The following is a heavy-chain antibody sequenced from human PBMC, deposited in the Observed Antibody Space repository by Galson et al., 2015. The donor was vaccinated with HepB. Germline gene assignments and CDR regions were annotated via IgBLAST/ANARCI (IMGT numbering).Heavy chain of an antibody. CDR2: ISSSSSYT. V-gene: IGHV3-11*06. CDR3: VREVLDSGSYPDY. J-gene: IGHJ4*02. CDR1: GFTFSDYY. Sequence: SLRLSCAASGFTFSDYYMSWIRQAPGKGLEWVSYISSSSSYTNYADSVKGRFTISRDNAKNSLYLQMNSLRAEDTAVYYCVREVLDSGSYPDYWGQGTLVTVSS. D-gene: IGHD1-26*01.